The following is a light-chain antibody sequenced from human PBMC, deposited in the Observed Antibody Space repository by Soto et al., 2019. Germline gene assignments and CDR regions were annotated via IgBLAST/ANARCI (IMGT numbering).Light chain of an antibody. CDR1: NSNIGATYD. J-gene: IGLJ1*01. CDR3: QSYAMSLNNHV. Sequence: QLVLTQTPSVSGAPGQRVTILCTGSNSNIGATYDVHWYQQHPGRAPKLLIYATSNRPSGVPDRFSGSKFGTSASLVISGLQAEDEADYYCQSYAMSLNNHVCGTGTKVTVL. V-gene: IGLV1-40*01. CDR2: ATS.